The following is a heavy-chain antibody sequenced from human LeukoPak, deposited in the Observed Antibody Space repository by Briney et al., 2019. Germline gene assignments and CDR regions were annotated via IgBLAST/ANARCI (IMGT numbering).Heavy chain of an antibody. D-gene: IGHD2-2*01. V-gene: IGHV3-21*04. CDR1: GFIFSSYT. Sequence: TGGSLRLSCAASGFIFSSYTMNWVRQAPGKGLEWVSSISSSSRDIYYADSVRGRFTISRDNSKNTLYLQMNSLRAEDTAVYYCAKDSPVVPAASLTKGPAGYWGQGTLVTVSS. J-gene: IGHJ4*02. CDR3: AKDSPVVPAASLTKGPAGY. CDR2: ISSSSRDI.